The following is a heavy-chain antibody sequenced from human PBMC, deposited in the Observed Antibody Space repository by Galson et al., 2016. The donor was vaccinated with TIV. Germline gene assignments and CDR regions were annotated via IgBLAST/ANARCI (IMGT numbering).Heavy chain of an antibody. CDR2: IYCNDDK. V-gene: IGHV2-5*01. J-gene: IGHJ6*02. D-gene: IGHD2-2*01. Sequence: PALVKPTQTLTVTCTFSGFSLSNSGVGVGWIRQPPGKALEWLALIYCNDDKHYSPSLKTRLTITKDTSKNQVVLTMTNMHPVDTDTYYCARRREYAWDCRTPLAMDVWGQGTTVTVSS. CDR3: ARRREYAWDCRTPLAMDV. CDR1: GFSLSNSGVG.